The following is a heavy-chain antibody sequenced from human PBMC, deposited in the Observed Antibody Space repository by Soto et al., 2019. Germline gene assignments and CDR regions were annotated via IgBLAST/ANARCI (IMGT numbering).Heavy chain of an antibody. Sequence: PGGSLRLSCAASGFTFSSYAMSWVRQAPGKGLEWVASISCSGGSTYYGYSVKGRFTISRDNSKNTLYLQMNSLRAEDTAVYYCAKALQGSPSRPPFYXWGQGTLVTVSX. CDR2: ISCSGGST. V-gene: IGHV3-23*01. D-gene: IGHD6-6*01. CDR1: GFTFSSYA. CDR3: AKALQGSPSRPPFYX. J-gene: IGHJ4*02.